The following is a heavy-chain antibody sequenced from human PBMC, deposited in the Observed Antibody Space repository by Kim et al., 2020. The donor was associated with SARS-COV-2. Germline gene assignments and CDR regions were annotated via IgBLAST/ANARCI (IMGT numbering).Heavy chain of an antibody. CDR3: VRELLSLDGSGGYWYDY. CDR2: ISSNGSTV. CDR1: GFTFSKYE. V-gene: IGHV3-48*03. Sequence: GGSLRLSCAASGFTFSKYEMNWVRQAPGKGLEWISYISSNGSTVYYADSVKGRFTISRDNAKNSLYLQMNSLRVEDTALYYCVRELLSLDGSGGYWYDYWGQGNLVTVSS. J-gene: IGHJ4*02. D-gene: IGHD3-10*01.